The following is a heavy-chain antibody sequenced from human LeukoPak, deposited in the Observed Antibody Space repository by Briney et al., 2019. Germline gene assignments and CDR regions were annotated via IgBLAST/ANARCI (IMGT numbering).Heavy chain of an antibody. D-gene: IGHD3-3*01. V-gene: IGHV4-4*02. CDR2: VHLDGRT. CDR3: AREGGFYRPLDY. CDR1: GGSVINTNW. J-gene: IGHJ4*02. Sequence: SGTLSLTCGVSGGSVINTNWWTWVRQPPGKGLEWIGEVHLDGRTNYNPSLESRLTMSVDVSENQVSLKLTSVTAAHTAVYYCAREGGFYRPLDYSGQGTLVTVSS.